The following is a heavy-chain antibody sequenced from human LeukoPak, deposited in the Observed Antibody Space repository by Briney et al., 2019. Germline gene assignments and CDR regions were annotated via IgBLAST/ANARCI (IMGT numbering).Heavy chain of an antibody. CDR1: GFTFSSYW. V-gene: IGHV3-7*01. CDR2: IKQDGSEK. D-gene: IGHD3-3*01. CDR3: ASRANDFWSGYYFDY. J-gene: IGHJ4*02. Sequence: PGGSLRLSGAASGFTFSSYWMSWVRQAPGKGLEWVANIKQDGSEKYYVDSVKGRFTISRDNAKNSLYLQMNSLRAEDTAVYYCASRANDFWSGYYFDYWGQGTLVTVSS.